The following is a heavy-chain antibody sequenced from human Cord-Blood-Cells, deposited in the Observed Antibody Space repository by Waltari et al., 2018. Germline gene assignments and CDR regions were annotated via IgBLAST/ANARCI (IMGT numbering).Heavy chain of an antibody. J-gene: IGHJ4*02. Sequence: QVQLQQWGAGLLTTLESLSLTFAVYGGTFRGSYWCWVRHPPGKGLEWNGKSNHSGRTNYNPALKSRVTTTVDNSKNQLSLKLSSGTAADTAVYYCARIQPSGSGWYERVDYWGQGTLVTVSS. D-gene: IGHD6-19*01. CDR3: ARIQPSGSGWYERVDY. CDR1: GGTFRGSY. V-gene: IGHV4-34*01. CDR2: SNHSGRT.